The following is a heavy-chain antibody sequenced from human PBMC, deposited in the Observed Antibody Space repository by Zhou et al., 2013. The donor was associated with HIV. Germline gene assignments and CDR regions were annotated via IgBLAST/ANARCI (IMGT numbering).Heavy chain of an antibody. D-gene: IGHD5-12*01. CDR2: A. V-gene: IGHV1-69*01. CDR3: ARSKGVIVTTMDQYFQH. J-gene: IGHJ1*01. Sequence: ANYAQKFQGRVTITADESTSTAFMELSSLRSEDTAVYYCARSKGVIVTTMDQYFQHWGQGTLVTVSS.